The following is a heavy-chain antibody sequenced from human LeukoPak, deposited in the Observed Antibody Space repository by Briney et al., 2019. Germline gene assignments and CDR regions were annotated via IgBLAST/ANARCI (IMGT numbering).Heavy chain of an antibody. CDR3: ARDRSECSGGSCYSGGFDY. D-gene: IGHD2-15*01. Sequence: TGGSLRLSCAASGFTVSSNNMSWVRQAPGKGLEWVSGIYSGGSTYYADSVKGRFTISRDNSKNTLYLQMNSLRAEDTAAYYCARDRSECSGGSCYSGGFDYWGQGTLVTVSS. CDR1: GFTVSSNN. J-gene: IGHJ4*02. CDR2: IYSGGST. V-gene: IGHV3-53*01.